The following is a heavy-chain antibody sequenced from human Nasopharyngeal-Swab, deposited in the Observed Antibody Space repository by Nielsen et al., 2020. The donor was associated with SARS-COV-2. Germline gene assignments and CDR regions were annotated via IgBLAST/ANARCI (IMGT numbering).Heavy chain of an antibody. D-gene: IGHD5-12*01. CDR1: GYRFTSYW. CDR3: ARPRGYSGSSDAFDI. V-gene: IGHV5-51*01. Sequence: GESLKISCKASGYRFTSYWIAWVRQMPGKGLEYMGTIYPDDSDTRYSPSFQGQVTISADKSITTAYLQWSSLKASDTAMYYCARPRGYSGSSDAFDIWGQGTMVTVSS. CDR2: IYPDDSDT. J-gene: IGHJ3*02.